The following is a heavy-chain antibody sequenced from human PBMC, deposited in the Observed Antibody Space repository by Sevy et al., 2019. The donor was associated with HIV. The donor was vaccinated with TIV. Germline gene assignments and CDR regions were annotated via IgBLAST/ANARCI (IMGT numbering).Heavy chain of an antibody. D-gene: IGHD6-19*01. Sequence: SETLSLTCTVSGGSFSSSSYYWNWIRQPAGRGLEWIGCIYTSGSTNYNPALKSRVTMSVDTSKNQFSLKLSSVTAADTAVYYCAGRIAVAAFDYWGQGNLVTVSS. J-gene: IGHJ4*02. CDR2: IYTSGST. CDR3: AGRIAVAAFDY. CDR1: GGSFSSSSYY. V-gene: IGHV4-61*02.